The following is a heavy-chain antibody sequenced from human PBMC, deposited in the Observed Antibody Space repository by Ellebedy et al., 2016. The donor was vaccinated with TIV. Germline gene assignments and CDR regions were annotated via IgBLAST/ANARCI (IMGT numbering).Heavy chain of an antibody. V-gene: IGHV5-51*01. CDR2: IYPSDSDT. D-gene: IGHD3-10*01. J-gene: IGHJ6*02. Sequence: GESLKISCKGSGYSFTSYWIGWVRQMPGKGLEWMGIIYPSDSDTRYNPSFQGQVTISVDKSISTAYLQWSSLKASDTAMYYCARLLYYGSRGMDVWGQGTTVTVSS. CDR3: ARLLYYGSRGMDV. CDR1: GYSFTSYW.